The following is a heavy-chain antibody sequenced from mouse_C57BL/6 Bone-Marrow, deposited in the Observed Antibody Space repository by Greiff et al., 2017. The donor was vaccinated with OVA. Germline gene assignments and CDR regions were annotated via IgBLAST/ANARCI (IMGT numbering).Heavy chain of an antibody. J-gene: IGHJ1*03. Sequence: EVKLVESGGGLVQPKGSLKLSCAASGFSFNTYAMNWVRQAPGTGLEWVARIRSKSNNYATYYADSVKDRFTISRDDSESMLYLQMNNLKTEDTAMYYCVRHHYYGNFWYFDVWGTGTTVTVSS. CDR1: GFSFNTYA. CDR3: VRHHYYGNFWYFDV. V-gene: IGHV10-1*01. CDR2: IRSKSNNYAT. D-gene: IGHD2-1*01.